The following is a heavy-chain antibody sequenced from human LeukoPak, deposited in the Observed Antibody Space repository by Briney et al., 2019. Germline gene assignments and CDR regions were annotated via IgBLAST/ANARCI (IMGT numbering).Heavy chain of an antibody. CDR1: GFTFGSYS. Sequence: GGSLRLSCAASGFTFGSYSMNWVRQAPGKGLEWVSSISTSSSYINYADSVKGRFTISRDNAKKSLYLQMNSLRADDTALYYCARGASVVPGIDNAFDIWGQGTMVTVSS. CDR3: ARGASVVPGIDNAFDI. J-gene: IGHJ3*02. CDR2: ISTSSSYI. V-gene: IGHV3-21*01. D-gene: IGHD6-19*01.